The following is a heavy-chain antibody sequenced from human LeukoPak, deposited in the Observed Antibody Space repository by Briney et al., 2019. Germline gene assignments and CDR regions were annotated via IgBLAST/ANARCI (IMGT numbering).Heavy chain of an antibody. J-gene: IGHJ3*02. D-gene: IGHD3-3*01. CDR2: ISGSGGST. Sequence: TGGSLRPSCAASGFTFSSYAMSWVRQAPGKGLEWVSAISGSGGSTYYADSVKGRFTISRDNSKNTLYLQMNSLRAEDTAVYYCAKVPVFSLTISEVVTDDAFDIWGQGTTVTVSS. V-gene: IGHV3-23*01. CDR3: AKVPVFSLTISEVVTDDAFDI. CDR1: GFTFSSYA.